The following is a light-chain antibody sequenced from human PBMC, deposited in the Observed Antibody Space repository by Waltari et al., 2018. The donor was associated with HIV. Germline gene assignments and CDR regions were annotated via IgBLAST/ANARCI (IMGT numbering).Light chain of an antibody. CDR2: GNS. V-gene: IGLV1-40*01. CDR1: SSNIGAGYD. J-gene: IGLJ1*01. Sequence: SCTGSSSNIGAGYDVHWYQQLPGTAPKLLIYGNSNRPSGVPDRFSGSKSGTSASLAITGLQAEDEADYYCQSYDSSLRAGVFGTGTKVTVL. CDR3: QSYDSSLRAGV.